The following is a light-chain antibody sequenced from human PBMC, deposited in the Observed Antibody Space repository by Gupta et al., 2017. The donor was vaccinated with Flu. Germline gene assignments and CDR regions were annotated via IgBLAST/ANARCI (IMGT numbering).Light chain of an antibody. CDR3: SSYTSGSTLVVA. CDR2: DVS. Sequence: QSALTQPASVSGSPGQSITISCTGTTSDVGGYNSVSWYQQRPGTAPKLMIYDVSNRPSGISNRFSCSKSGNTASLTISGLQAEDEADYYCSSYTSGSTLVVAFGGGTKLTVL. V-gene: IGLV2-14*01. J-gene: IGLJ2*01. CDR1: TSDVGGYNS.